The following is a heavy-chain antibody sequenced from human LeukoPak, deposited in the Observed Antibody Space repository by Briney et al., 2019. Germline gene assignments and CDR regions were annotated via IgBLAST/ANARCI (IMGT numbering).Heavy chain of an antibody. CDR1: GGSISSGDYY. J-gene: IGHJ4*02. CDR3: ARGGPYDSSGYYFMQFDY. Sequence: SQTLSLTCTVSGGSISSGDYYWSWIRQPPGKGLEWIGYIYYSGSTYYNPSLKSRVTISVDTSTNQFSLKLSSVTAADTAVYYCARGGPYDSSGYYFMQFDYWGQGTLVTVSS. CDR2: IYYSGST. D-gene: IGHD3-22*01. V-gene: IGHV4-30-4*01.